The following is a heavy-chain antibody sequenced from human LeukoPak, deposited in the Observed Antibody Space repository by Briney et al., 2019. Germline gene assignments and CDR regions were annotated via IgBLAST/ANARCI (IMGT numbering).Heavy chain of an antibody. J-gene: IGHJ4*02. D-gene: IGHD3-3*01. Sequence: GGSLRLSCAASGFTFSSYWMHWVRQAPGKGLVWVSCINSDGSSTSYADSVKGRFTISRDNAKNTLYLQMNSLRAEDTAVYYCAKEGSIFGVVIRPYYFDYWGQGTLVTVSS. CDR2: INSDGSST. CDR1: GFTFSSYW. V-gene: IGHV3-74*01. CDR3: AKEGSIFGVVIRPYYFDY.